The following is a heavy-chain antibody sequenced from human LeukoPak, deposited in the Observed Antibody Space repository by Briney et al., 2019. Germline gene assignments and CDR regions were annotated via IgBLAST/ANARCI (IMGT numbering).Heavy chain of an antibody. CDR2: ISAYNGNT. CDR1: GYTFTSYV. J-gene: IGHJ4*02. CDR3: ARVDSFDSSGYYSGEDY. V-gene: IGHV1-18*01. D-gene: IGHD3-22*01. Sequence: ASVTVSCKGSGYTFTSYVISWVRQAPGQGLEWMGWISAYNGNTNYAQKLQGRVTMTTDTSTRTAYMELRSLRSDDTAVYYCARVDSFDSSGYYSGEDYWGQGTLVTVSS.